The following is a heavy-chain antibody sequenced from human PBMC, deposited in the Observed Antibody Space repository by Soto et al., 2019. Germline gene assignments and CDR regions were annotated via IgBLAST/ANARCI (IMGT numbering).Heavy chain of an antibody. J-gene: IGHJ5*02. CDR3: ATQEVGGSYVYTFDP. D-gene: IGHD1-26*01. Sequence: PSETQSLTCAVSGGSISSSNWWSWVRQPPGKGLEWIGEINHSGSTNYNPSLKSRVTISVDTSKNQFSLKLSSVTAADTAVYYCATQEVGGSYVYTFDPWGQGTLVTVSS. CDR2: INHSGST. CDR1: GGSISSSNW. V-gene: IGHV4-4*02.